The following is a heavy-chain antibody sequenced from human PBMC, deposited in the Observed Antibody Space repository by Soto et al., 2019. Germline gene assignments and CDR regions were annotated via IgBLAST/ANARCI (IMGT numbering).Heavy chain of an antibody. D-gene: IGHD3-16*01. CDR1: GFTFSSRA. CDR2: ISSSSSNI. CDR3: ASDRSLGSNWYYYLES. V-gene: IGHV3-48*02. Sequence: DVQLVESGGGLVQPGGSLRLSCTASGFTFSSRAMNWVRQFPGRGLEWVSYISSSSSNIDYADSVRGRFTVSRDNVKNSLYLQMNTLRDEDTAVYYCASDRSLGSNWYYYLESWGQGTLVTVSS. J-gene: IGHJ4*02.